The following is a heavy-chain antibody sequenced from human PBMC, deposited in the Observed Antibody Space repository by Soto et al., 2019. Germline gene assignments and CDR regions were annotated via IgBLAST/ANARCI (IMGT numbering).Heavy chain of an antibody. CDR1: GFTVSGHY. Sequence: EVQVVESGGGLVQPGGSLRLSCAASGFTVSGHYMNWVRQAPGKGLQWVSLLYSGGSTYYADSVTGRFTISRDNSKNTLYLQMDNLRVEDTAVYSCAAAIYGDWSFDYWGQGTLVTVSS. CDR3: AAAIYGDWSFDY. V-gene: IGHV3-53*04. CDR2: LYSGGST. D-gene: IGHD4-17*01. J-gene: IGHJ4*02.